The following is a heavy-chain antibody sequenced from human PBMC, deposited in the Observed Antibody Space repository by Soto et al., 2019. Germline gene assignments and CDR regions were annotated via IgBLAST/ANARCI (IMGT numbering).Heavy chain of an antibody. CDR2: IDWDDGK. CDR1: GFSLSTSGMC. V-gene: IGHV2-70*01. J-gene: IGHJ4*02. CDR3: ARSSGFQDLEY. Sequence: SGPTLVNPTQTLTLTRTFSGFSLSTSGMCVSWIRQAPGKALEWHALIDWDDGKYYSKSLKTRLTIPKDTSKTQAVLTMTNRDPGNTATYYCARSSGFQDLEYWGQGTPVTVSS. D-gene: IGHD6-19*01.